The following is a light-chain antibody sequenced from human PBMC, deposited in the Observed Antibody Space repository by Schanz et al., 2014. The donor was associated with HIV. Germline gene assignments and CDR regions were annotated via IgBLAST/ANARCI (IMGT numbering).Light chain of an antibody. J-gene: IGLJ1*01. CDR1: SADVGAYNF. V-gene: IGLV2-14*03. Sequence: QSVLTQPASVSGSPGQSITISCTGTSADVGAYNFVSWYQQHPGKAPKVIIYDVSVRPSGVSNRFSGSKSGNTASLTISGLQAEDEADYYCSSYTSSSTRVFGTGTKPTVL. CDR2: DVS. CDR3: SSYTSSSTRV.